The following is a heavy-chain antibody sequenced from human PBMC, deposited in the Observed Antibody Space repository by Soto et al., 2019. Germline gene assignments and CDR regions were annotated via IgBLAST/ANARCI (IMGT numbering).Heavy chain of an antibody. Sequence: QVQLVQSGAEVKKPGASVKVSRKASGYTFTSYDINWVRQATGQGLEWMGWMNPDSGNTGYAQKFQGRVTMTRNTSISTAYMELSSLRSEDTAVYYCARERSSSKRFDPWGQGTLVTVSS. CDR3: ARERSSSKRFDP. CDR2: MNPDSGNT. CDR1: GYTFTSYD. J-gene: IGHJ5*02. D-gene: IGHD3-16*02. V-gene: IGHV1-8*01.